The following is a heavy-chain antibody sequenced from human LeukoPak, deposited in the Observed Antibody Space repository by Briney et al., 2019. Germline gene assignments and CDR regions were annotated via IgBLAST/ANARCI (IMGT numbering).Heavy chain of an antibody. CDR3: ARRHDYYYGSGSHNNWFDP. V-gene: IGHV4-39*07. J-gene: IGHJ5*02. Sequence: SETLSLTCTVSGASISSGSYYWNWIRQPPGKGLEWIGEINHSGSTNYNPSLKSRVNILVDTSKKQFSLKVSSVTAADTAVYYCARRHDYYYGSGSHNNWFDPWGQGSLVTVSS. CDR2: INHSGST. CDR1: GASISSGSYY. D-gene: IGHD3-10*01.